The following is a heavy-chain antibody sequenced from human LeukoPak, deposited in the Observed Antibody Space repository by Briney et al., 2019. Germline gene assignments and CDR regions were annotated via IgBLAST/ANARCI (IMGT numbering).Heavy chain of an antibody. CDR3: TKDVVPDSGWDLDY. D-gene: IGHD6-19*01. CDR2: IYPNGGST. Sequence: GGSLRLSCADSGFTFSTYSMTWVRQGPGKGLEWVSSIYPNGGSTFYADSVKGRFTISRDNSKNTLYLQMSSLRTEDTAIYYCTKDVVPDSGWDLDYWGQGTLVTVSS. V-gene: IGHV3-23*01. CDR1: GFTFSTYS. J-gene: IGHJ4*02.